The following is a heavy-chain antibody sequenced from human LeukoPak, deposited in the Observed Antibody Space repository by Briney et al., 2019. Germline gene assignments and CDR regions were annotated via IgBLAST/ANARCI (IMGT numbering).Heavy chain of an antibody. Sequence: QPGGSLRLSCAASGFTFSSYWMSWVRQAPGKGLEWVANIKEDGSEKHYVYSVKGRFTISRDNVKNSMDLQMNSLRAEDTAVYYCAREWFSSSWSLFDYWGQGTLVTVSS. D-gene: IGHD6-13*01. V-gene: IGHV3-7*01. CDR3: AREWFSSSWSLFDY. CDR2: IKEDGSEK. CDR1: GFTFSSYW. J-gene: IGHJ4*02.